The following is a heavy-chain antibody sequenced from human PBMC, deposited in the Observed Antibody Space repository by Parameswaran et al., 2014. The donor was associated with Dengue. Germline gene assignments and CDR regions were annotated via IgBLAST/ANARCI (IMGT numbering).Heavy chain of an antibody. CDR2: IKRDGTGQ. D-gene: IGHD1-1*01. Sequence: RWIRQPPGKGLEWVANIKRDGTGQHYVDSVKGRFTISRDNAKESLYLQMNSLKAEDTGVYYCARDRWDDGITDYWGRGTLVTVSS. V-gene: IGHV3-7*01. J-gene: IGHJ4*02. CDR3: ARDRWDDGITDY.